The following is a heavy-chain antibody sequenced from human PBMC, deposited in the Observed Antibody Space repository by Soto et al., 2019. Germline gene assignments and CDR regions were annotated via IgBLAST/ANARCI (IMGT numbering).Heavy chain of an antibody. CDR3: TKARCSGDTCYVPDY. D-gene: IGHD2-15*01. J-gene: IGHJ4*01. Sequence: XXSLRLSCAASGFAFSSYAMPWVPQAPGKGLEWVSSISGSGGSPYYADSVQGRFTISRDNYKNTVSLQMNSLRAEDTATYYCTKARCSGDTCYVPDYWGHGTLVTVSS. CDR1: GFAFSSYA. V-gene: IGHV3-23*01. CDR2: ISGSGGSP.